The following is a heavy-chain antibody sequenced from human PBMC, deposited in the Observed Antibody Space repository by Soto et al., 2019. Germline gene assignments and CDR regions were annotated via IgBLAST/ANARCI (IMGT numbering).Heavy chain of an antibody. CDR2: ISWNSGGI. Sequence: GGSLRLSCAASGFTFDDYAMHWVRQGPGKGLEWVSGISWNSGGIGYADSVKGRFTISRDNAKNSLYLQMDRLRPEDTAFYYCAKSPHDILIGSAFDYWGQGTMVTVSS. CDR3: AKSPHDILIGSAFDY. CDR1: GFTFDDYA. J-gene: IGHJ4*02. V-gene: IGHV3-9*01. D-gene: IGHD3-9*01.